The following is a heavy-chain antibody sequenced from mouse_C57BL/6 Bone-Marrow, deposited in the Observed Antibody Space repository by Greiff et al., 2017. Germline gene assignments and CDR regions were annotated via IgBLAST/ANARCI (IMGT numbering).Heavy chain of an antibody. V-gene: IGHV1-69*01. CDR3: ARERGYYGLFDY. Sequence: VQLQQPGAELVMPGASVKLSCKASGYTFTSYWMHWVKQRPGQGLEWIGEIDPSDSYTNYNQKFKGKSTLTVDQSSSTAYMQLSSLRSEDAAVYYCARERGYYGLFDYWGQGTTLTVSA. J-gene: IGHJ2*01. D-gene: IGHD1-2*01. CDR1: GYTFTSYW. CDR2: IDPSDSYT.